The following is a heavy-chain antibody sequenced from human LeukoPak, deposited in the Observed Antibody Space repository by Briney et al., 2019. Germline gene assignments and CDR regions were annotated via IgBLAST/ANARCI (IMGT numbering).Heavy chain of an antibody. V-gene: IGHV4-34*01. J-gene: IGHJ5*01. D-gene: IGHD5-12*01. Sequence: PSETLSLTCAVYGGSFSGYYWSWIRQPPGKGLEWVGEINHSGSTNYNPSLKSRVTISVDTSKNQFSLKLNSVTAADTAVYYCVRHDGRGGATMGAFDSWGQGSLVTVSS. CDR2: INHSGST. CDR3: VRHDGRGGATMGAFDS. CDR1: GGSFSGYY.